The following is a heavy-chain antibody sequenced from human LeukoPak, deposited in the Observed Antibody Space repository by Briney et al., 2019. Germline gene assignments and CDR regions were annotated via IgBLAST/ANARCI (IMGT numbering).Heavy chain of an antibody. V-gene: IGHV1-69*13. CDR3: ATMQGYSYSVS. Sequence: SVKVSCKASGGAFSKTAINWVRQAPGQGLEWMGGFIPFYDATNYAQRFQGRLTITVDGSASTAYMELTSLTSEDTAIYYCATMQGYSYSVSWSQGTLITVSS. D-gene: IGHD5-18*01. J-gene: IGHJ4*02. CDR1: GGAFSKTA. CDR2: FIPFYDAT.